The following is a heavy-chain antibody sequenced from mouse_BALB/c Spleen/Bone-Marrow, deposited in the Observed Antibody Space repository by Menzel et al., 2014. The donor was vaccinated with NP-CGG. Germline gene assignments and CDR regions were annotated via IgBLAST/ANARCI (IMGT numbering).Heavy chain of an antibody. V-gene: IGHV1S135*01. D-gene: IGHD1-1*01. CDR2: IDPYNGGT. CDR3: VREDYGSGFAY. CDR1: GHAFTSYN. J-gene: IGHJ3*01. Sequence: VQLQQPGPELVKPGASVKVSCKASGHAFTSYNLYWVKQSHGKSLEWIGYIDPYNGGTSYYQKFKGKATLTVDESSSTAYMHLNSLTSEDSAVYYCVREDYGSGFAYWGQGTLVTVSA.